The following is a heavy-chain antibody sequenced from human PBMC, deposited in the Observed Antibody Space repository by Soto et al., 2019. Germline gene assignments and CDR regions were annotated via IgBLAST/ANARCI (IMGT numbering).Heavy chain of an antibody. Sequence: PGGSLRLSGAASGLTFSSYAMSWVRQAPGKGLEWVSAISGSGGSTYYADSVKGRFTISRDNSKNTLYLQMNSLRAEDTAVYYCAKVGAVAGLFDYWGQGTLVTVSS. D-gene: IGHD6-19*01. CDR3: AKVGAVAGLFDY. CDR2: ISGSGGST. CDR1: GLTFSSYA. J-gene: IGHJ4*02. V-gene: IGHV3-23*01.